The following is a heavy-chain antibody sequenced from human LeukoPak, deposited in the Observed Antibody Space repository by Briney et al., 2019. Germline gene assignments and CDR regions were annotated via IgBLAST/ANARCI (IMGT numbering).Heavy chain of an antibody. J-gene: IGHJ4*02. CDR1: VGSISPYY. Sequence: SETLSLTCTVSVGSISPYYWSWIRHPPGKGLEWIGYIYYSGSTNYNPSLQSRVTMSVDTSKNQFSLKVRSVTAADTAFYYCARGRRRLDYWGQGILVTVSS. D-gene: IGHD1-1*01. CDR2: IYYSGST. V-gene: IGHV4-59*01. CDR3: ARGRRRLDY.